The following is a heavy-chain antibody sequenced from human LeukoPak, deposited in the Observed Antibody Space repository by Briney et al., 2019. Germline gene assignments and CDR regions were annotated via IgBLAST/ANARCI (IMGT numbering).Heavy chain of an antibody. CDR2: ISGSGGST. Sequence: GGTLRLSCAASGFTFSSYGMSWVRQAPGRGLEWASAISGSGGSTYYADSVKGRFTISRDNSKNTLYLQMNSLRAEDTAVYYCARAHTGYSSGWDYYYYYYYMDVWGKGTTVTISS. D-gene: IGHD6-19*01. CDR3: ARAHTGYSSGWDYYYYYYYMDV. J-gene: IGHJ6*03. V-gene: IGHV3-23*01. CDR1: GFTFSSYG.